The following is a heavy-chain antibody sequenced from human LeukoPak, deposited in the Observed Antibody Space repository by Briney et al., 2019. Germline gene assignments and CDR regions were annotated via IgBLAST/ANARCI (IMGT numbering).Heavy chain of an antibody. CDR1: GFTFSSHP. CDR2: ISGSGLST. V-gene: IGHV3-23*01. D-gene: IGHD3-22*01. Sequence: GGSLRLSCAASGFTFSSHPVSWVRQAPGKGLEWVSAISGSGLSTFYADSVKGRFTISRDNSENTVYLQMSSLIAEDTAVYFCAKHDSGYFRSHDYWGQGTLVTVSS. J-gene: IGHJ4*02. CDR3: AKHDSGYFRSHDY.